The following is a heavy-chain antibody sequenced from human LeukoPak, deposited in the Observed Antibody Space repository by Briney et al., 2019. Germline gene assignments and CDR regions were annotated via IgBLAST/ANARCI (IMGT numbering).Heavy chain of an antibody. CDR3: AKSNSESQTTVGN. CDR1: GFTFNTYG. Sequence: GGSLRLSCAASGFTFNTYGMHWVRQAPGNGLEWVAVILSDGTHKYYSDSVKGRFTISRDNSKNTLYLEMNSLRVEDTAVYYCAKSNSESQTTVGNWGQGTLVTVSS. CDR2: ILSDGTHK. J-gene: IGHJ4*02. V-gene: IGHV3-33*06. D-gene: IGHD1-26*01.